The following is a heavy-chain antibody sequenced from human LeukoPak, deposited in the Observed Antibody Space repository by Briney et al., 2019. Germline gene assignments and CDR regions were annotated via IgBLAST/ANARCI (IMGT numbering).Heavy chain of an antibody. CDR2: IYYSGNT. V-gene: IGHV4-39*01. CDR3: ARQTGSGLFILP. Sequence: WETLSLTCTVSGVSISSSNSYWGWIRQPPGKGLEWIGSIYYSGNTYYNASLKSQVSISIDTSKNQFSLRLTSVTAADTAVYYCARQTGSGLFILPGGQGTLVTVSS. J-gene: IGHJ4*02. CDR1: GVSISSSNSY. D-gene: IGHD3/OR15-3a*01.